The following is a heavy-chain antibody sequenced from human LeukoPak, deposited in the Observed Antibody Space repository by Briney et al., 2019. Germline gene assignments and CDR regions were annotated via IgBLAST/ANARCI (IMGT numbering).Heavy chain of an antibody. CDR2: ISWNSGSI. CDR1: GFTFDDYA. D-gene: IGHD2-8*01. J-gene: IGHJ4*02. V-gene: IGHV3-9*01. Sequence: GGSLRLSCAASGFTFDDYAMHWVRQAPGKGLEWVSGISWNSGSIGYADSVKGRFTISRDNAKNSLYLQMNSLRAEDTALYCCAKDLGYCTNGVCYAFDYWGQGTLVTVSS. CDR3: AKDLGYCTNGVCYAFDY.